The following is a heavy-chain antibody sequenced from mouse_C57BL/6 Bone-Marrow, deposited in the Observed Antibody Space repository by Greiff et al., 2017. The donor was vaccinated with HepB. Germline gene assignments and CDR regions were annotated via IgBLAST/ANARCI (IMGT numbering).Heavy chain of an antibody. CDR3: ARHYGNSYYYAMDY. J-gene: IGHJ4*01. V-gene: IGHV4-1*01. CDR1: GLDFSRYW. CDR2: INPDSSTI. Sequence: EAGGLDFSRYWMSWVRRAPGKGLEWIGEINPDSSTINYAPSLKDKFIISRDNAKNTLYLQMSKVRSEDTALYYCARHYGNSYYYAMDYWGQGTSVTVSS. D-gene: IGHD2-1*01.